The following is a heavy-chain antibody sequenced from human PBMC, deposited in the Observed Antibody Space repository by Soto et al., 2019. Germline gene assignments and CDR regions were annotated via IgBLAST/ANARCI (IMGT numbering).Heavy chain of an antibody. CDR3: AKEGVSSGWTDTSRGNYYGMDV. D-gene: IGHD6-19*01. J-gene: IGHJ6*02. CDR2: ISYDGSNK. CDR1: GFTFSSYG. Sequence: GGSLRLSCAASGFTFSSYGMHWVRQAPGKGLEWVAVISYDGSNKYYADSVKGRFTISRDNSKNTLYLQMNSLRAEDTAVYYCAKEGVSSGWTDTSRGNYYGMDVWGQGTTVTVSS. V-gene: IGHV3-30*18.